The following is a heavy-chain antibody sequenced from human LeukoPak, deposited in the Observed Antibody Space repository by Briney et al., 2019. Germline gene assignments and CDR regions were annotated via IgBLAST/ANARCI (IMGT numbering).Heavy chain of an antibody. V-gene: IGHV3-23*01. J-gene: IGHJ4*02. CDR3: ANSFLGESEFLPDY. CDR2: ISGNGGRT. CDR1: GFNFRIYA. Sequence: PGGSLRLSCAASGFNFRIYAMTWVRQAPGKGLEWVSVISGNGGRTYYADSVKGRFTISRDNSKNTLYLQMHSLRAEDTAVYYCANSFLGESEFLPDYWGQGTLVTVSS. D-gene: IGHD3-16*01.